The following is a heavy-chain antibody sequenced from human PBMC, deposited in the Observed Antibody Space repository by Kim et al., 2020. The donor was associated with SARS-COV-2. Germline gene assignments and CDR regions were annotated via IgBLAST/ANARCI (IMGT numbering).Heavy chain of an antibody. CDR2: ISGSGGST. V-gene: IGHV3-23*01. Sequence: GGSLRLSCAASGFTFSSYAMSWVRQAPGKGLEWVSAISGSGGSTYYADSVKGRFTISRDNSKNTLYLQMNSLRAEDTAVYYCAKEGGVTAMVAPYFDYWGQGTLVTVSS. CDR3: AKEGGVTAMVAPYFDY. D-gene: IGHD5-18*01. CDR1: GFTFSSYA. J-gene: IGHJ4*02.